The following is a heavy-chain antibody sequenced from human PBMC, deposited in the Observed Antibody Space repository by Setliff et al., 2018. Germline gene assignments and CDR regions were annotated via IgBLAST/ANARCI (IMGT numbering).Heavy chain of an antibody. CDR3: ARDPAYGAFDI. Sequence: GGSLRLSCAASGFTFSSYSMKWVRQAPGKGLERLANINEDGSHKWYVDSVKGRFTISRDNAKNSLYLQMNGLRAEDTAVYYCARDPAYGAFDIWGQGTMVTVS. CDR1: GFTFSSYS. J-gene: IGHJ3*02. V-gene: IGHV3-7*03. CDR2: INEDGSHK. D-gene: IGHD3-16*01.